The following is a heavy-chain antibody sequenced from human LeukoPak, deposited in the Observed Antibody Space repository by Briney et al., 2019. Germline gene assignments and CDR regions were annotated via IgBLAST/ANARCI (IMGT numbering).Heavy chain of an antibody. Sequence: SETLCLTCAVYGGSFSGYYWSWIRQPPGKGLEWIGEINHSGSTNYNPSLKSRVTISVDTSKNQFSLKLSSVTAADTAVYYCARGLKYSSSWYIFDYWGQGTLVTASS. D-gene: IGHD6-13*01. CDR2: INHSGST. J-gene: IGHJ4*02. CDR1: GGSFSGYY. V-gene: IGHV4-34*01. CDR3: ARGLKYSSSWYIFDY.